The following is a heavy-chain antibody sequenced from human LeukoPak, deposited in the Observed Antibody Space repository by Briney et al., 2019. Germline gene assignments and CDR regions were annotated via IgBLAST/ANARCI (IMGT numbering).Heavy chain of an antibody. Sequence: TSETLSLTCAVHGGSFSHYYWSWIRQPPGKGLEWIGEINDSGTINYNPSLLSRVTVSMDTSKNHFSLRLTSVTATDTAVYYCARRWNYGRNYYIDVWGNGATVSVSS. CDR2: INDSGTI. V-gene: IGHV4-34*01. D-gene: IGHD1-7*01. CDR3: ARRWNYGRNYYIDV. CDR1: GGSFSHYY. J-gene: IGHJ6*03.